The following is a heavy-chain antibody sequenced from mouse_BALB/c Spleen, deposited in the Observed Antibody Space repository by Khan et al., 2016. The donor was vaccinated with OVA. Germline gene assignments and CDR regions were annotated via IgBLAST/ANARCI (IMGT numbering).Heavy chain of an antibody. D-gene: IGHD1-1*01. Sequence: EVELVESGGGLVKPGGSLKLSCAASGFTFSSYAMSWVRQTPEKRLEWVASISSGGSTYYPDSVKGRFTISRDNARNILYLQMSSLRSEDTAMYYCASPRYYYGSSYVDYWGQGTTLTVSS. CDR3: ASPRYYYGSSYVDY. CDR2: ISSGGST. J-gene: IGHJ2*01. V-gene: IGHV5-6-5*01. CDR1: GFTFSSYA.